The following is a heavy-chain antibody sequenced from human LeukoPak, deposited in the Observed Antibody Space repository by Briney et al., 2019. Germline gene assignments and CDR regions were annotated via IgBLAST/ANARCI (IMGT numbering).Heavy chain of an antibody. CDR1: GFTFSSYA. Sequence: GRSLRLSCAASGFTFSSYAMHWVRQAPGKGLEWVAVISYDGSNKYYADSVKGRFTISRDNSKNTLYLQMNSLRAEDTAVYHCARTVYGDYEYYFDYWGQGTLVTVSS. V-gene: IGHV3-30-3*01. J-gene: IGHJ4*02. D-gene: IGHD4-17*01. CDR2: ISYDGSNK. CDR3: ARTVYGDYEYYFDY.